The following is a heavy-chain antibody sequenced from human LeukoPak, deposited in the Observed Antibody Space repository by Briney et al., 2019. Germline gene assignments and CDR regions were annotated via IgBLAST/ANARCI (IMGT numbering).Heavy chain of an antibody. CDR3: ARVRVELLWFGELLYHGMDV. CDR1: GGSFSGYY. V-gene: IGHV4-34*01. CDR2: INHSGST. D-gene: IGHD3-10*01. Sequence: SETLSLTCAVYGGSFSGYYWSWIRQPPGKGLEWIWAINHSGSTNYNPSLKSRVTISVDTSKNQFSLKLSSVTAADTAVYYCARVRVELLWFGELLYHGMDVWGQGTTVTVSS. J-gene: IGHJ6*02.